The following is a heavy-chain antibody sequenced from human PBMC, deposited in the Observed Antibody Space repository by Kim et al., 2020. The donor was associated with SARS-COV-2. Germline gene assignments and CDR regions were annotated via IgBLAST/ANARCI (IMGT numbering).Heavy chain of an antibody. CDR1: GFTFSAYA. CDR2: IGADSAT. V-gene: IGHV3-23*01. J-gene: IGHJ4*02. CDR3: VKRPSLASGYYYEY. Sequence: GGSLRLSCAASGFTFSAYAMHWVRQAPGKGLEWVSAIGADSATYYADSMRDRFTISRDNSKSTLYLHMKTLRAADTAIYYCVKRPSLASGYYYEYWCQG. D-gene: IGHD3-3*01.